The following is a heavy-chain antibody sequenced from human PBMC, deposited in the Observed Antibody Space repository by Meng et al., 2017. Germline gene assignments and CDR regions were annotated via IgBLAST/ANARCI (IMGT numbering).Heavy chain of an antibody. CDR3: ARDYGDHLGFDY. V-gene: IGHV3-53*01. J-gene: IGHJ4*02. D-gene: IGHD4-17*01. CDR2: IYSGGST. Sequence: EAQLVESGGGLVQPGGPRKLSGAAPGFTFSGSAMHWVRQAPGKGLEWVSVIYSGGSTYYADSVKGRFTISRDNSKNTLYLQMNSLRAEDTAVYYCARDYGDHLGFDYWGQGTLVTVSS. CDR1: GFTFSGSA.